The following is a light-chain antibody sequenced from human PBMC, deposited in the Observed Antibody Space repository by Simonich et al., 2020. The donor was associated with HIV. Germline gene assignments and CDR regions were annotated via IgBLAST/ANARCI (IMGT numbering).Light chain of an antibody. CDR3: QQYYSTPQT. Sequence: DIVMTQSPDSLAVSLGERATIHCKSNQSILYSSNNTNYLAWYPQQPGQPPKLLIYWASTRESGVPDRFSGSGSGTDFTLTISSLQAEDVAVYYCQQYYSTPQTFGQGTKVEIK. CDR2: WAS. CDR1: QSILYSSNNTNY. J-gene: IGKJ1*01. V-gene: IGKV4-1*01.